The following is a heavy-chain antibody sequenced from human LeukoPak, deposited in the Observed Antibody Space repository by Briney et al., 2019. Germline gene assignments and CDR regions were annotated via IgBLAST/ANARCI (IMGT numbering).Heavy chain of an antibody. D-gene: IGHD5-12*01. V-gene: IGHV3-23*01. Sequence: TGGSLRLSCAASGFTFSSYAMSWVRQAPGKGLEWVSGISDSGGGTYYADSVKGRFTTSRDNSKNTLYVQMNSLRAEDTAIYYCARGRGYRDYDRPLDYWGQGTLVTVSS. CDR3: ARGRGYRDYDRPLDY. CDR2: ISDSGGGT. CDR1: GFTFSSYA. J-gene: IGHJ4*02.